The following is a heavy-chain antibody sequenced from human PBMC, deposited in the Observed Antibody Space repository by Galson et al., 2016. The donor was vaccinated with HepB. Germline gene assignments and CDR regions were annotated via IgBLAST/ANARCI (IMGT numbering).Heavy chain of an antibody. D-gene: IGHD3-3*01. J-gene: IGHJ4*02. CDR2: ISFDGNNK. CDR3: ARGLEWLSLPSYFNY. V-gene: IGHV3-30-3*01. Sequence: SLRLSCAASGFTFSTYSMHWVRQAPGKGLEWVASISFDGNNKYYADSVKGRSTIARDNSQKTVYLQMSSLRAEDTAVYYCARGLEWLSLPSYFNYWGQGTLVTVSS. CDR1: GFTFSTYS.